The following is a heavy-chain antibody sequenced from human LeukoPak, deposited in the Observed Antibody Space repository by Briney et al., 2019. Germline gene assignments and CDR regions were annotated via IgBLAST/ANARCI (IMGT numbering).Heavy chain of an antibody. CDR3: ASDSSGYANWFDP. D-gene: IGHD3-22*01. CDR1: GFSFSSFS. V-gene: IGHV3-21*01. CDR2: ISNNSSSI. Sequence: GGSLRLSCAASGFSFSSFSMNWVRQAPGKGLEWVSSISNNSSSIYYADSVKGRLTISRDNAKNSLYLQMNSLRAEDTAVYYCASDSSGYANWFDPWGQGTLVTVSS. J-gene: IGHJ5*02.